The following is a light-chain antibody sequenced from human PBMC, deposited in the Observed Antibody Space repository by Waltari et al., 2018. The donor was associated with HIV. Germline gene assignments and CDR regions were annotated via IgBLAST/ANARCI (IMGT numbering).Light chain of an antibody. Sequence: SYELTQSLSAVSVALGQTARITCGGDQIGRKNGNGYHQKPGQAPWVVIYAKTNRPSLIPERFAGSNSGNEATLTISRAQAGDDADYYCQVWENGLGVFGAGTKLTVL. V-gene: IGLV3-9*01. CDR1: QIGRKN. CDR2: AKT. CDR3: QVWENGLGV. J-gene: IGLJ3*02.